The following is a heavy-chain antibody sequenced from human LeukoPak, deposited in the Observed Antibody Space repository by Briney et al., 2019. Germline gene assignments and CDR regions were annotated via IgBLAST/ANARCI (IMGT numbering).Heavy chain of an antibody. V-gene: IGHV1-2*06. J-gene: IGHJ4*02. CDR3: ARDLGKTEDW. D-gene: IGHD3-9*01. CDR1: GYSLTGSY. Sequence: GASVRVSCKASGYSLTGSYMHWVRQAPGQGLEWMGRINPNSGGTNYAQKFQGRVTMTRDTSINTAYMVLSRLRSDDTAVYYCARDLGKTEDWWGRGTLVTVSS. CDR2: INPNSGGT.